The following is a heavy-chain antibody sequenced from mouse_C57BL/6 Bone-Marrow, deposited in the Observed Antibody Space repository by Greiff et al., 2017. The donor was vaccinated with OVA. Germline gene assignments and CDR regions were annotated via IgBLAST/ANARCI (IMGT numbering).Heavy chain of an antibody. V-gene: IGHV5-15*04. D-gene: IGHD3-2*02. CDR1: GFPFSDYG. Sequence: EVKLVESGGGLVQPGGSLKLSCAASGFPFSDYGMAWVRQAPRTGPEWVAFISNLAYSIYYADTVTGRFTISRENAKNTLYLEMSSLRSEDTAMYYCARTDSSGYVAYWGQGTLVTVSA. J-gene: IGHJ3*01. CDR3: ARTDSSGYVAY. CDR2: ISNLAYSI.